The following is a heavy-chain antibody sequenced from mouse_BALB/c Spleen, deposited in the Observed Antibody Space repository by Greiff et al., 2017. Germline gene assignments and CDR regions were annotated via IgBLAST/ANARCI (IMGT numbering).Heavy chain of an antibody. CDR3: TRDYGSPWFSY. D-gene: IGHD1-1*01. CDR2: INPSNGGT. V-gene: IGHV1S81*02. CDR1: GYTFTSYY. J-gene: IGHJ3*01. Sequence: VQLQQSGAELVKPGASVKLSCKASGYTFTSYYMYWVKQRPGQGLEWIGEINPSNGGTNFNEKFKSKATLTVDKSSSTAYMQLSSLTSEDSAVYYCTRDYGSPWFSYWGQGTLVTVSA.